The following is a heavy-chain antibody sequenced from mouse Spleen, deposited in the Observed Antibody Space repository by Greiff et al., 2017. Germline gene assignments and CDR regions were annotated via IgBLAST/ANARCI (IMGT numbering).Heavy chain of an antibody. J-gene: IGHJ1*03. Sequence: DVQLQESGGGLVKPGGSLKLSCAASGFTFSSYAMSWVRQTPEKRLEWVATISDGGSYTYYPDNVKGRFTISRDNAKNNLYLQMSHLKSEDTAMYYCARVLTTVVASWYFDVWGTGTTVTVSS. D-gene: IGHD1-1*01. CDR1: GFTFSSYA. CDR3: ARVLTTVVASWYFDV. CDR2: ISDGGSYT. V-gene: IGHV5-4*01.